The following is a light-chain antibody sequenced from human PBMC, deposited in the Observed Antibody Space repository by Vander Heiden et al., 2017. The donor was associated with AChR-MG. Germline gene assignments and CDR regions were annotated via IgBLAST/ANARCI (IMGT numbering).Light chain of an antibody. J-gene: IGKJ1*01. Sequence: EIVLTQSPGTMSLSQGERATLSCRASQSVSSGLLAWYQKKPGQAPRLLIYGASFRATGVPNRFSGSGSGTDFTLTVSRLQPEDFAVYYCQQDWSSPWTFGQGTKVEI. V-gene: IGKV3-20*01. CDR2: GAS. CDR1: QSVSSGL. CDR3: QQDWSSPWT.